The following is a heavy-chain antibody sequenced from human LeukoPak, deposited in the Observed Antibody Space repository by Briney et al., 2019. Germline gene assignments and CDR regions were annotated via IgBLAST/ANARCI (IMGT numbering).Heavy chain of an antibody. Sequence: SERDSVICSVSGGSLSSGCYYWRWVRQPPGEGLEWIGNIYYSGRTYYNPSLKSRVTISSDTSKNQLSLKLSSVTAADTAVYYCTRQEAATGTSFDGMHVWG. CDR2: IYYSGRT. D-gene: IGHD3-9*01. CDR3: TRQEAATGTSFDGMHV. CDR1: GGSLSSGCYY. V-gene: IGHV4-39*01. J-gene: IGHJ6*04.